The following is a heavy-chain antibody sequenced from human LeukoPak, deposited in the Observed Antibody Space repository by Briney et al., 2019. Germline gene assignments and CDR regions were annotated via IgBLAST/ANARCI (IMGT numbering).Heavy chain of an antibody. J-gene: IGHJ4*02. CDR2: INPNSGGT. Sequence: GASVKASCKASGYTFTGYYMHWVRQAPGQGLEWMGRINPNSGGTNYAQKFQGRVTMTRDTSISTAYMELSRLRSDDTAVYYCAREGGFRVASKGSYYFDYWGQGTLVTVSS. CDR1: GYTFTGYY. D-gene: IGHD3-16*01. V-gene: IGHV1-2*06. CDR3: AREGGFRVASKGSYYFDY.